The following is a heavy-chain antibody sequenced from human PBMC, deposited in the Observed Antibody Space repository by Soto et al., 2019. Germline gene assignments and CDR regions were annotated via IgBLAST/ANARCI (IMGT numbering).Heavy chain of an antibody. CDR2: MFYSGAT. D-gene: IGHD2-21*02. V-gene: IGHV4-39*01. CDR1: GGSISDISYC. Sequence: SETLSLTCTVSGGSISDISYCWGWIRQPPGKGLQWIGCMFYSGATYYNPSLKNRVTLSVDTSNNEFSLKLVSVTAPDTAVYYCARNKSGSDCLDTWGQGTLVTVSS. J-gene: IGHJ5*02. CDR3: ARNKSGSDCLDT.